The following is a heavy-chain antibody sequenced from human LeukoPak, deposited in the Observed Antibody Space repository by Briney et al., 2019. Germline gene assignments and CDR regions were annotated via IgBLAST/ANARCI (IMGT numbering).Heavy chain of an antibody. V-gene: IGHV3-30*04. CDR1: GFTFSSYA. CDR2: ISYDGSNK. Sequence: GGSLRLSCAASGFTFSSYAMHWVRQAPGKGLEWVAVISYDGSNKYYADSVKGRFTISRDNSKNTLYLQMNSLRAEDTAVYYCARDRWPRGETTTIGPFDPWGQGTLVIVSS. CDR3: ARDRWPRGETTTIGPFDP. J-gene: IGHJ5*02. D-gene: IGHD1-14*01.